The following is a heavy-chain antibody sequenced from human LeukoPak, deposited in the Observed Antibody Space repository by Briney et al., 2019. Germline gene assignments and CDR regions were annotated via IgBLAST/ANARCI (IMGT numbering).Heavy chain of an antibody. D-gene: IGHD1-26*01. V-gene: IGHV3-48*04. Sequence: QPGGSLRLSCAASGFTFSSYWMHWVRQAPGKGLVWVSYISSSGSTIYYADSVKGRFTISRDNAKNSLYLQMNSLRAEDTAVYYCAREVGEGMTDYWGQGTLVTVSS. CDR1: GFTFSSYW. CDR2: ISSSGSTI. J-gene: IGHJ4*02. CDR3: AREVGEGMTDY.